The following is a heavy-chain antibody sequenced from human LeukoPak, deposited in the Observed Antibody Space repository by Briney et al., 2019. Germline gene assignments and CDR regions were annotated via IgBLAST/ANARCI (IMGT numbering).Heavy chain of an antibody. V-gene: IGHV3-48*01. J-gene: IGHJ4*02. D-gene: IGHD4-11*01. Sequence: PGGSLRLSCAASGFTFSSYSMNWVRQAPGKGLEWVSYISSSSSTIYYADSVKGRFTISRDNAKNSLYLQMNSLRAEDTALYYCARDSDYSNFWGQGTLVTVSS. CDR3: ARDSDYSNF. CDR2: ISSSSSTI. CDR1: GFTFSSYS.